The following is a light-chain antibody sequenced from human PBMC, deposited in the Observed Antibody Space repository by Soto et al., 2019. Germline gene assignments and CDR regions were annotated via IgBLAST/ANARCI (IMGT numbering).Light chain of an antibody. V-gene: IGKV1-39*01. CDR3: QQSYSWPRT. CDR1: QSVSSY. J-gene: IGKJ1*01. CDR2: AAS. Sequence: SLSPGSLAASFGNSGPIXXRASQSVSSYLDWYQQRPGKAPKLXIFAASSMQSGVPSRFSGSGSGTEFTLTISSLQPEDFATYYCQQSYSWPRTFGQGTKVDIK.